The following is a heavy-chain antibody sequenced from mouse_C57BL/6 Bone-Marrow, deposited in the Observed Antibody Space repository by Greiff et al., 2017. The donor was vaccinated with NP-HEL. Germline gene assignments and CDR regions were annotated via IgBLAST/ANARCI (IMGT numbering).Heavy chain of an antibody. V-gene: IGHV5-12*01. D-gene: IGHD1-1*01. CDR2: ISNGGGST. CDR3: ARPSSSGYFDD. Sequence: EVKLQESGGGLVQPGGSLKLSCAASGFTFSDYYMYWVRQTPEKRLEWVAYISNGGGSTYYPDTVKGRFTISRDNAKNTLYLQKSRLKSEDTAMYYCARPSSSGYFDDWGTGTTVTVSS. CDR1: GFTFSDYY. J-gene: IGHJ1*03.